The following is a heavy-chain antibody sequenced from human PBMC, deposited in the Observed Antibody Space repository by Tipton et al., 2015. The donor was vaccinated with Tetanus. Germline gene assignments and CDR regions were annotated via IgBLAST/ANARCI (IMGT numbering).Heavy chain of an antibody. Sequence: GSLRLSCAAPGFTFSTYWMHWVRQAPGKGLMWVSRINGHGTNTAYADSVKGRFTISRDNAKNTLYLQMNSLRAEDTAVYYCARDSPDILLVPVVWGQGTLVTVSS. V-gene: IGHV3-74*01. CDR2: INGHGTNT. CDR3: ARDSPDILLVPVV. J-gene: IGHJ4*02. CDR1: GFTFSTYW. D-gene: IGHD2-2*01.